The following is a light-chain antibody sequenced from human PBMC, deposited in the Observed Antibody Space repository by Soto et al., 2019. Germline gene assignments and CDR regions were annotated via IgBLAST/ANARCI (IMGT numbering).Light chain of an antibody. J-gene: IGKJ1*01. CDR2: DAS. CDR1: QSISSW. Sequence: DTQMTQSPSTLSASVGDRITITCRASQSISSWLAWYQQKPGKVPDLQIYDASNLESGVPSRFSGSGSGTEFTLTISGLQPDDFATYYCQEYTTLSRTFGQGTKVEV. CDR3: QEYTTLSRT. V-gene: IGKV1-5*01.